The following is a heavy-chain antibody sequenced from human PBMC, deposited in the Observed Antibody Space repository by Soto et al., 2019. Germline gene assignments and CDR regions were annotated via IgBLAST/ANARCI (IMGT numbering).Heavy chain of an antibody. Sequence: QVQLVQSGAEVKKPGASMKVSCKASGYTFPSYYMHWVRQAPGQGLEWMGVINPSGGGTSYAQKFQGRVTMTRDTSTSTVYMELSSLRSEDTAVYYCARSRLMVYDAFDIWGQGTMVTVSS. J-gene: IGHJ3*02. CDR3: ARSRLMVYDAFDI. CDR1: GYTFPSYY. V-gene: IGHV1-46*01. CDR2: INPSGGGT. D-gene: IGHD2-8*01.